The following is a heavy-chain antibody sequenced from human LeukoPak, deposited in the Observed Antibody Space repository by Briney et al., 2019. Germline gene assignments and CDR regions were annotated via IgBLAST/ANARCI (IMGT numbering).Heavy chain of an antibody. CDR2: IYCDDMET. Sequence: GESLNISSNGSAYSFTNYLIAWVRHMPGKGLEWMGFIYCDDMETTYSPSFQSHVTTSADKSPSTAYLQCSSLKASDPAMYYCARIWLRAFDIWGQGTMVTVSS. D-gene: IGHD3-16*01. V-gene: IGHV5-51*01. J-gene: IGHJ3*02. CDR3: ARIWLRAFDI. CDR1: AYSFTNYL.